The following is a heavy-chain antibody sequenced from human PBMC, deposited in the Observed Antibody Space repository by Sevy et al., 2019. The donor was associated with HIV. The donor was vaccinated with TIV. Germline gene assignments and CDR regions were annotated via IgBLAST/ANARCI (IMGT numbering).Heavy chain of an antibody. Sequence: GGSLRLSCAASGFTFSSYAMSWVRQAPGKVLEWVSDISGSGGSTYYADSVKGRFTISRDNSKNTLYLQMNSLRAEDTAVYYCAGIFGDLFDYWGQGTLVTVSS. CDR1: GFTFSSYA. D-gene: IGHD3-3*01. CDR3: AGIFGDLFDY. V-gene: IGHV3-23*01. CDR2: ISGSGGST. J-gene: IGHJ4*02.